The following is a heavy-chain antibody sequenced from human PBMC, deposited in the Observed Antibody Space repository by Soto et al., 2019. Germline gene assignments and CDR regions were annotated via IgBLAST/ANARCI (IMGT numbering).Heavy chain of an antibody. CDR2: IKGDGSEK. CDR1: GFTFTSYW. Sequence: GGSLRLSCVASGFTFTSYWMSWVRQAPGKGLEWVANIKGDGSEKRYVDSVKGRLTISRDNAENSVYLQMNSLRVEDTALYYCGRDEVRNGVGVWGQGTTVTVSS. CDR3: GRDEVRNGVGV. J-gene: IGHJ6*02. V-gene: IGHV3-7*01.